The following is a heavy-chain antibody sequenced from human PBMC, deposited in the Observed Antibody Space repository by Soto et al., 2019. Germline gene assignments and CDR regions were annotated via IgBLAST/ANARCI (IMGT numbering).Heavy chain of an antibody. CDR3: ARSNKELPYYFDY. V-gene: IGHV1-2*04. D-gene: IGHD1-26*01. CDR2: INPNSGGT. J-gene: IGHJ4*02. CDR1: GYTFTGYY. Sequence: ASVKVSCKASGYTFTGYYMHWVRQAPGQGLEWMGWINPNSGGTNYAQKFQGWVTMTRDTSISTAYMELSRLRSDDTAVYYCARSNKELPYYFDYWGQGTLVTVSS.